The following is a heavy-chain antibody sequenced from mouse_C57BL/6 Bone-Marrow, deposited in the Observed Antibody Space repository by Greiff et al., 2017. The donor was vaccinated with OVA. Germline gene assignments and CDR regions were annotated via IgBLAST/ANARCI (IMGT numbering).Heavy chain of an antibody. Sequence: EVQLQQSGPELVKPGASVKISCKASGYTFTDYYMNWVKQSHGKSLEWIGDINPNNGGTSYNQKFKGKATLTVDKSSSTAYMELRSLTSEDSAVYYCARYPSCDYGSSYFDYWGQGTTLTVSS. D-gene: IGHD1-1*01. V-gene: IGHV1-26*01. CDR1: GYTFTDYY. CDR2: INPNNGGT. CDR3: ARYPSCDYGSSYFDY. J-gene: IGHJ2*01.